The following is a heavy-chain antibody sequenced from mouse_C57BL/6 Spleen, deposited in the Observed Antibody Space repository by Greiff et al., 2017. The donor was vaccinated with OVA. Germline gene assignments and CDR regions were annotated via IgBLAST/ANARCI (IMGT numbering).Heavy chain of an antibody. CDR3: ARSGMWDPVDY. CDR1: GYAFSSSW. V-gene: IGHV1-82*01. J-gene: IGHJ2*01. CDR2: IYPGDGDT. D-gene: IGHD4-1*01. Sequence: QVQLKQSGPELVKPGASVKISCKASGYAFSSSWMNWVKQRPGKGLEWIGRIYPGDGDTNYNGKFKGKATLTADKSSSTAYMQLSSLTSEDSAVYFCARSGMWDPVDYWGQGTTLTVSS.